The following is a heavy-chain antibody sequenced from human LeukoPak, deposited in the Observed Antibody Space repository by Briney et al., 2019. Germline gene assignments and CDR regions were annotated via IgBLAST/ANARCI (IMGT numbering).Heavy chain of an antibody. V-gene: IGHV3-64*01. Sequence: GGSLRLSCAASGFTFSSYAMSWVHQAPGKGLEYVSAISSNGGSTYYANSVKGRFTISRDNSKNTLYLQMGSLRAEDMAVYYCARGPYYDSWGQGTLVIVSS. CDR3: ARGPYYDS. CDR2: ISSNGGST. D-gene: IGHD3-3*01. CDR1: GFTFSSYA. J-gene: IGHJ5*02.